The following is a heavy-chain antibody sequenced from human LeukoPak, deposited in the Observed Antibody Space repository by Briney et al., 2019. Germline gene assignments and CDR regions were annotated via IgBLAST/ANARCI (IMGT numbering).Heavy chain of an antibody. CDR3: ARVKWELLGVIDY. CDR1: GYTFTSYD. CDR2: MNPNSGNT. Sequence: ASVTVSCKASGYTFTSYDINWVRQATGQGLEWMGWMNPNSGNTGYAQKFQGRVTMTRNTSISTAYMELSSLRSEDTAVYYCARVKWELLGVIDYWGQGTLVTVSS. D-gene: IGHD1-26*01. J-gene: IGHJ4*02. V-gene: IGHV1-8*01.